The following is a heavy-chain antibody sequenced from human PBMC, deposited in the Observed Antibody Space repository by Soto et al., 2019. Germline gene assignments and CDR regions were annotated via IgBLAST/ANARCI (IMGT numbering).Heavy chain of an antibody. CDR2: ISGSGGST. J-gene: IGHJ4*02. CDR1: GFTFSSYA. CDR3: AKASRDYYGSGSYYPRFDY. D-gene: IGHD3-10*01. Sequence: GGSLRLSCAASGFTFSSYAMSWVRQAPGKGLEWVSAISGSGGSTYYADSVKGRFTISRDNSKNTLYLQMNSLRAEDTAVYYCAKASRDYYGSGSYYPRFDYWGQGTLVTVSS. V-gene: IGHV3-23*01.